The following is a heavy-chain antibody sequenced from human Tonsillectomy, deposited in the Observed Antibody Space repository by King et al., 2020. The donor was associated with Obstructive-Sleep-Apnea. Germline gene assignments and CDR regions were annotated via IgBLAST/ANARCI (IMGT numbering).Heavy chain of an antibody. CDR2: ISSSSSTI. V-gene: IGHV3-48*01. J-gene: IGHJ4*02. Sequence: VQLVESGGGLVQPGGSLRLSCAASGFTFSSYSMNWVRQAPGKGLEWVSYISSSSSTIYYADSVEGRFTISRDNAKNSLYLQMNSLRAEDTAVYYCARDAPYSSGWYESDYWGQGTLVTVSS. CDR1: GFTFSSYS. D-gene: IGHD6-19*01. CDR3: ARDAPYSSGWYESDY.